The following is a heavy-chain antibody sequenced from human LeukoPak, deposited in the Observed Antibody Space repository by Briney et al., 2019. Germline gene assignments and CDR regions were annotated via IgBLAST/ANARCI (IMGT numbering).Heavy chain of an antibody. J-gene: IGHJ4*02. CDR2: IYHRGSP. V-gene: IGHV4-38-2*01. Sequence: PSETLSLTCAVSFYSISTDSYWGCIRQPPGKGLEWIETIYHRGSPYYNPSLKSRVTISVDTSNNQFSLKVSSVTAADTAVYYCARANGSGSYHLVSWGQGTLVTVSS. D-gene: IGHD3-10*01. CDR3: ARANGSGSYHLVS. CDR1: FYSISTDSY.